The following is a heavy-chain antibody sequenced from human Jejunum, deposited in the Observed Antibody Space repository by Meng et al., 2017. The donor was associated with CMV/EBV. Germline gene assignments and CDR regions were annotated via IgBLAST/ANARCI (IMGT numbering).Heavy chain of an antibody. CDR3: VKESGEYTLLSNYGMDV. J-gene: IGHJ6*02. CDR1: FSSCA. Sequence: FSSCAMHWVRQAPGKGLEWVSVISGSGGDTYYADSVKGRFTISRDNSKNTLYLQMHSLRAEDTAVYYCVKESGEYTLLSNYGMDVWGQGTTVTVSS. CDR2: ISGSGGDT. V-gene: IGHV3-23*01. D-gene: IGHD3-10*01.